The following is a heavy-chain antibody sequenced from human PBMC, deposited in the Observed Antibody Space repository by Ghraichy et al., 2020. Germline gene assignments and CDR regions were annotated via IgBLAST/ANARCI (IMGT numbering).Heavy chain of an antibody. Sequence: LSLTCAASGFTFISYTMSWVRQAPGKGLEWVSSITTSSSYIYYADSVQGRFTVSRDNANNSLYLQMNSLRAEDTAVYYCARDIGYCSGGRCFADAFDFWGQGTMVTVSS. CDR1: GFTFISYT. CDR3: ARDIGYCSGGRCFADAFDF. V-gene: IGHV3-21*01. D-gene: IGHD2-15*01. J-gene: IGHJ3*01. CDR2: ITTSSSYI.